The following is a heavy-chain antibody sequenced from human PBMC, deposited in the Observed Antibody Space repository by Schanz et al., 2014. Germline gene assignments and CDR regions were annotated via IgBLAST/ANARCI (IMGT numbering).Heavy chain of an antibody. Sequence: QVQLQESGPGLVKPSQTLSLTCAVSGVSISSGGYSWTWIRQPPGKGLEWIGYIYYSGSTTYNPSLKSRVTISVDTSKKQFSLNLSSVTAADTAVYYCARGRVVPAAPEFDYWGQGILVTVSS. CDR3: ARGRVVPAAPEFDY. CDR2: IYYSGST. J-gene: IGHJ4*02. V-gene: IGHV4-61*08. D-gene: IGHD2-2*01. CDR1: GVSISSGGYS.